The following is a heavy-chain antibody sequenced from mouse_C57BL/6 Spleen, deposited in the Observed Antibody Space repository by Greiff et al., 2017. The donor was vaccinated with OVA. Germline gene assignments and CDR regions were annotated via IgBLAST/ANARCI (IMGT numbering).Heavy chain of an antibody. CDR2: IDPNRGGT. CDR3: ARRGTRGYFDY. J-gene: IGHJ2*01. Sequence: QVQLQQPGAELVKPGASVKLSCKASGYTFTSYWMHWVKQRPGRGLEWIGRIDPNRGGTKYNEKFKSKATLTVDKPSSTAYMQLSSLTSEDSAVYYCARRGTRGYFDYWGQGTTLTVSS. CDR1: GYTFTSYW. V-gene: IGHV1-72*01. D-gene: IGHD3-3*01.